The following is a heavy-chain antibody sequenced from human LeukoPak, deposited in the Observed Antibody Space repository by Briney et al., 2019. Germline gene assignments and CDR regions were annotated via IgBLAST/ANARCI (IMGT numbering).Heavy chain of an antibody. CDR2: ISSSSSYI. J-gene: IGHJ4*02. CDR1: GFTFSSYS. D-gene: IGHD6-19*01. V-gene: IGHV3-21*01. Sequence: GGSLRLSCAASGFTFSSYSMNWVRQAPGKGLEWVSSISSSSSYIYYADSVKDRFTISRDNAKNSLYLQMNSLRAEDTAVYYCARDPGRGLYFDYWGQGTLVTVSS. CDR3: ARDPGRGLYFDY.